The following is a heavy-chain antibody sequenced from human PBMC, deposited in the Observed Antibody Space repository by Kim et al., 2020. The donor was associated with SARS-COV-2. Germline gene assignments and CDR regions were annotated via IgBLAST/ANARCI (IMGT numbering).Heavy chain of an antibody. Sequence: TNYNTSLKSRVTISVDTSKNPFSLKLSSVTAADTAVYYCARHYGGNGFDYWGQGTLVTVSS. CDR3: ARHYGGNGFDY. V-gene: IGHV4-59*08. J-gene: IGHJ4*02. D-gene: IGHD4-17*01. CDR2: T.